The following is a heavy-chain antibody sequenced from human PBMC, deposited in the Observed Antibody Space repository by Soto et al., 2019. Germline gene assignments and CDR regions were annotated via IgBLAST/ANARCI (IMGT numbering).Heavy chain of an antibody. CDR2: ISQSGST. D-gene: IGHD5-12*01. V-gene: IGHV4-4*02. CDR3: ARNRGYSQGD. CDR1: GVSSASSNW. Sequence: QVQLQESGPGLVKPSGTLSLTCVVSGVSSASSNWWSWVRQPPGKGLEWIGEISQSGSTHYHPSLQSRLTISLDNSKTQFSLNLGSVTAADTAVYYCARNRGYSQGDWGQGTLVTVSS. J-gene: IGHJ4*02.